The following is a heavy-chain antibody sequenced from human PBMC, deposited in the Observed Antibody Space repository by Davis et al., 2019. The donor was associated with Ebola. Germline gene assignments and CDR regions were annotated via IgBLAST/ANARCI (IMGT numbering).Heavy chain of an antibody. D-gene: IGHD3-3*01. Sequence: MPSETLSLTCAVYGGSFSGYYWSWIRQPPGKGLEWIGEINHSGSTNYNPSLKSRVTISVDTSKNQFPLKLSSVTAADTAVYYCAREDDFWSGYYDYWGQGTLVTVSS. CDR3: AREDDFWSGYYDY. J-gene: IGHJ4*02. V-gene: IGHV4-34*01. CDR2: INHSGST. CDR1: GGSFSGYY.